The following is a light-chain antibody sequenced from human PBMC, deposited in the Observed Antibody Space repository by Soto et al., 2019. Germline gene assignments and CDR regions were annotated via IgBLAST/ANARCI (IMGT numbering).Light chain of an antibody. CDR1: QSISSW. J-gene: IGKJ1*01. CDR2: DAS. Sequence: EIQMTQSPSTLSASVGDRVTITCRASQSISSWLAWYQQKPGKAPKLLIYDASSLESGVPSRFSGSGSGTEFTLTISSLQPDDFATYYCQQYKTYWTFGPGTKVDIK. CDR3: QQYKTYWT. V-gene: IGKV1-5*01.